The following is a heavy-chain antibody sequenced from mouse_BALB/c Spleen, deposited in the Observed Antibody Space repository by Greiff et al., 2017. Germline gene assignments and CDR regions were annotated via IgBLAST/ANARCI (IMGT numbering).Heavy chain of an antibody. Sequence: QVQLQQSGAELARPGASVKLSCKASGYTFTSYWMQWVKQRPGQGLEWIGAIYPGDGDTRYTQKFKGKATLTADKSSSTAYMQLSSLASEDSAVYYCARSWPGGYYAMDYWGQGTSVTVSS. J-gene: IGHJ4*01. V-gene: IGHV1-87*01. CDR3: ARSWPGGYYAMDY. CDR1: GYTFTSYW. CDR2: IYPGDGDT.